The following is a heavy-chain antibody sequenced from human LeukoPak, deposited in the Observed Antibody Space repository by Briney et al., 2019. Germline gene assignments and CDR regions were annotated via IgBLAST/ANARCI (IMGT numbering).Heavy chain of an antibody. D-gene: IGHD5-18*01. CDR2: IYTSGST. V-gene: IGHV4-61*02. Sequence: SQTLSLTCTVSRSSISSGSYNWSWIRQPAGKGLEWIGRIYTSGSTNYNPSLKSRVTISVDTSKNQFSLELSSVTAADTAVYYCARAGYSYGFDWFDPWGQGTLVTVSS. J-gene: IGHJ5*02. CDR1: RSSISSGSYN. CDR3: ARAGYSYGFDWFDP.